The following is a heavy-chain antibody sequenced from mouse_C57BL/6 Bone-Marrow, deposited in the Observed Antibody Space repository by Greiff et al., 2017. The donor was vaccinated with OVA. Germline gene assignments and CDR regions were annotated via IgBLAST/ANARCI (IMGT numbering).Heavy chain of an antibody. CDR2: IRNKANGYTT. CDR1: GFTFTDYY. J-gene: IGHJ4*01. V-gene: IGHV7-3*01. CDR3: ARAFYYYGSSYVYYAMDY. D-gene: IGHD1-1*01. Sequence: EVKLVESGGGLVQPGGSLSLSCAASGFTFTDYYMSWVRQPPGKALEWLGFIRNKANGYTTEYSASVKGRFTISRDNSQSILYLQMNALSAEDSATYYCARAFYYYGSSYVYYAMDYWGQGTSVTVSS.